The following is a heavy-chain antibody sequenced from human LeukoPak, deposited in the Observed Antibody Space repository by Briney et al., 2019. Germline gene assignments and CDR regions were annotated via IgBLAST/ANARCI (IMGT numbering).Heavy chain of an antibody. D-gene: IGHD6-13*01. CDR3: ARGGSSSSWPFYY. CDR2: IHYSGST. Sequence: KSSETLSLTCTASGGSISSYYWSWIRQPPGKELEWIGYIHYSGSTNYNPSLKSRVTMSVDTSKNQFSLKLTSVTAADTAVYYCARGGSSSSWPFYYWGQGTLVTVFS. J-gene: IGHJ4*02. V-gene: IGHV4-59*01. CDR1: GGSISSYY.